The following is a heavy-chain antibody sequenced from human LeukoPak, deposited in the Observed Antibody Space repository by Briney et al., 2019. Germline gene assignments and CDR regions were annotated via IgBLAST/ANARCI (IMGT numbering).Heavy chain of an antibody. CDR1: GYTFTSYA. Sequence: ASVKVSCKASGYTFTSYAMHWVRQAPGQRLEWMGWINAGNGNTKHSQKFQGRVTITRDTSASTAYMELSSLRSEDTAVYYCARDYGDSRFDYWGQGTLVTVSS. V-gene: IGHV1-3*01. D-gene: IGHD4-17*01. CDR2: INAGNGNT. J-gene: IGHJ4*02. CDR3: ARDYGDSRFDY.